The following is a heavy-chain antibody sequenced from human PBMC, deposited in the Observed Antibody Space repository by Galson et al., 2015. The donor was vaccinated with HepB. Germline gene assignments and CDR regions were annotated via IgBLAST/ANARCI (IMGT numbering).Heavy chain of an antibody. CDR1: GFTFASYA. CDR2: IDGSGDGT. CDR3: VNVDGYNLGAFDI. D-gene: IGHD5-24*01. Sequence: SLRLSCAASGFTFASYAMTWVRQAPGKGLEWVSGIDGSGDGTFYADSVRGRFTISRDNSKNTLYLQMNSLRAEDTALYYCVNVDGYNLGAFDIWGQGTMVTVSS. V-gene: IGHV3-23*01. J-gene: IGHJ3*02.